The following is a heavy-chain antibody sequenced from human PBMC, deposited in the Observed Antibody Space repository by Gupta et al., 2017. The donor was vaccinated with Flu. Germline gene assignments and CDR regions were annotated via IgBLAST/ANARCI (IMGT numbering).Heavy chain of an antibody. D-gene: IGHD3-3*01. CDR2: IYYSGST. J-gene: IGHJ4*02. CDR3: ARDRVYDFWSGYYSFDY. V-gene: IGHV4-39*02. CDR1: GGSISSSSYY. Sequence: QLQLQESGPGLVKPSETLSLTCTVSGGSISSSSYYWGWIRQPPGKGLEWIGSIYYSGSTYYNPSLKSRVTISVDTSKNQFSLKLSCVTAADTAVYYCARDRVYDFWSGYYSFDYWGQGTLGTVAS.